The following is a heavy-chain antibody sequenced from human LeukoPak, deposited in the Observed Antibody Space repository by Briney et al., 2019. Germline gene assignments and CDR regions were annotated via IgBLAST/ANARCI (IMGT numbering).Heavy chain of an antibody. D-gene: IGHD3-3*01. CDR2: TRNKANSYTT. V-gene: IGHV3-72*01. CDR1: GFTFSDHY. Sequence: GGSLRLSCAASGFTFSDHYMDWVRQAPGKGLEWVGRTRNKANSYTTEYAASVKGRFTISRDDSKNSLYLQMNSLKTEDTAVYYCAREHIQRFLEWLPTFVGAFDIWGQGTMVTVSS. CDR3: AREHIQRFLEWLPTFVGAFDI. J-gene: IGHJ3*02.